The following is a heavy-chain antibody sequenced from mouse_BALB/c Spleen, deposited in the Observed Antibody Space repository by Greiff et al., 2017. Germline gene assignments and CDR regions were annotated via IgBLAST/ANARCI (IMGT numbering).Heavy chain of an antibody. CDR2: IDPYNGGT. CDR1: GYAFTSYN. D-gene: IGHD1-1*01. Sequence: QLQESGPELVKPGASVKVSCKASGYAFTSYNMYWVKQSHGKSLEWIGYIDPYNGGTSYNQKFKGKATLTVDKSSSTAYMHLNSLTSEDSAVYCCARGCTVVAWYFDVWGAGTTVTVSS. CDR3: ARGCTVVAWYFDV. V-gene: IGHV1S135*01. J-gene: IGHJ1*01.